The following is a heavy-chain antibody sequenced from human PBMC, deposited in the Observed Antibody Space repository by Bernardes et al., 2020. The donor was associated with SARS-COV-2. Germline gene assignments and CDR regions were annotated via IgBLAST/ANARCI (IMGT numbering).Heavy chain of an antibody. CDR1: GGSISSYY. CDR2: IYYSGST. V-gene: IGHV4-59*08. CDR3: AVGHSYGPYYFDY. Sequence: SETLSLTCTVSGGSISSYYWSWIRQPPGKGLEWIGYIYYSGSTNYNPSLKSRVTISVDRSKNQFSLKLSSVTAADTAVYYCAVGHSYGPYYFDYWGQGTLVTVSS. D-gene: IGHD5-18*01. J-gene: IGHJ4*02.